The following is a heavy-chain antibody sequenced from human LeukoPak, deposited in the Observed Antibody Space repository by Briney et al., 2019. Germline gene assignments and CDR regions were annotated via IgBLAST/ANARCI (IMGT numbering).Heavy chain of an antibody. CDR1: RFTFSSFW. CDR3: AKGGYDPDYYFDY. Sequence: GVTLSLSCAASRFTFSSFWMSWVPHAPGKGLVWVLHLNSDGSSTSYADSAKGRFTISRENAKNTLYLQMNSLRAEDTALYYCAKGGYDPDYYFDYGGEGTLVTVSS. J-gene: IGHJ4*02. D-gene: IGHD3-16*01. CDR2: LNSDGSST. V-gene: IGHV3-74*01.